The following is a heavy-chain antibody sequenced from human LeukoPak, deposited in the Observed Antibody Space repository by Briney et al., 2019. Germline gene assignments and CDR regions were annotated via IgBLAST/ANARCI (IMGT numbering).Heavy chain of an antibody. CDR1: GGSISSYY. V-gene: IGHV4-4*07. J-gene: IGHJ4*02. Sequence: SETLSLTCSVSGGSISSYYWSWIRQPAGKGLERIGRIYTSGSTNYNPSLKSRVTMSVDTSWNQFSLKLSSVTAADTAVYYCARDWTYYGFDYWGQGTLVTVSS. D-gene: IGHD3-3*01. CDR2: IYTSGST. CDR3: ARDWTYYGFDY.